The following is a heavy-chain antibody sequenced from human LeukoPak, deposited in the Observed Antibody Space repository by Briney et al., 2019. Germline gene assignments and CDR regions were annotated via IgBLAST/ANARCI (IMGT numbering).Heavy chain of an antibody. CDR2: ISGSGGST. V-gene: IGHV3-23*01. CDR1: GFTFSSYA. CDR3: AGAFGEFFHGYFDY. J-gene: IGHJ4*02. D-gene: IGHD3-10*01. Sequence: PGGSLRLSCAASGFTFSSYAMSWVRQAPGKGLEWVSAISGSGGSTYYADSVKGRFTISRDNSKNTLYLQMNSLRAEDTAVYYCAGAFGEFFHGYFDYWGQGTLVTVSS.